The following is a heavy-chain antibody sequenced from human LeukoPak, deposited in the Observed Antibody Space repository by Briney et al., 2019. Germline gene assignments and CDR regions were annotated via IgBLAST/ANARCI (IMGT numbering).Heavy chain of an antibody. CDR1: GGTFSSYA. V-gene: IGHV1-69*01. J-gene: IGHJ5*02. Sequence: SVKVSCKASGGTFSSYAISWVRQAPGQGLEWMGGIIPIFGTANYAQKFQGRVTITADVSTSTAYMELSSLRSEDTAVYYCARDSYDFWSGYPHTNWFDPWGQGTLVTVSS. D-gene: IGHD3-3*01. CDR3: ARDSYDFWSGYPHTNWFDP. CDR2: IIPIFGTA.